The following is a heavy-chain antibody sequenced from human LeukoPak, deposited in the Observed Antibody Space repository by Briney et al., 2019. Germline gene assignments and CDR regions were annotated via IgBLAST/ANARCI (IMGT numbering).Heavy chain of an antibody. J-gene: IGHJ4*02. D-gene: IGHD1-14*01. CDR1: GFTFSSYA. CDR2: ST. V-gene: IGHV3-23*01. Sequence: PGGSLRLSCAASGFTFSSYAMSWVRQAPGKGLEWVSTSTYYADSVKGRFTISRANSENTLYLQMNNLRAEDTAVYYCAKATGYLLWGQGTLVTVSS. CDR3: AKATGYLL.